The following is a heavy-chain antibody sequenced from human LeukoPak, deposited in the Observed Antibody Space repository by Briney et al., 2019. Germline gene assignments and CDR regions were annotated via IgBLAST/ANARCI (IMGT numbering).Heavy chain of an antibody. J-gene: IGHJ4*02. CDR3: ARVRGPRSRGFDY. V-gene: IGHV3-7*02. CDR2: IREDGSDK. D-gene: IGHD3-10*01. Sequence: PGGSLRLSCAASGFTFSTYWMSWGRQAPGKGLEWVANIREDGSDKYYVDSVKGRFTISRDNAKNSLYLQMNSLRAEDTAVYYCARVRGPRSRGFDYWGQGTLVTVSS. CDR1: GFTFSTYW.